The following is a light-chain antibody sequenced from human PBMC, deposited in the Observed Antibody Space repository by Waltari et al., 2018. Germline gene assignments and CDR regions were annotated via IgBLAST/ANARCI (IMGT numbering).Light chain of an antibody. Sequence: DVVVTQSPLSLPVTPGQPASMSCRSSQSLLYRDGYTYLNWCHQRPGPSPRRLIYRVSSRDSGVPDRFSGSGSGADFTLNISSVEAEDVGVYYCMQGAHWPPTFGQGTNLDIK. CDR2: RVS. V-gene: IGKV2-30*01. CDR3: MQGAHWPPT. J-gene: IGKJ1*01. CDR1: QSLLYRDGYTY.